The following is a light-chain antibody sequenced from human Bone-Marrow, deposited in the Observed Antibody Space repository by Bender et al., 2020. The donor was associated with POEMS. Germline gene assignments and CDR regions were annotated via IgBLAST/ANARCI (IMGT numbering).Light chain of an antibody. CDR3: SSYTTTNTL. V-gene: IGLV2-14*01. Sequence: QSALTQPASVAGSPGQSITISCSGTSSDIGTYNYVSWYQKHPGKAPTLLIYEVTSRPSGVSHRFSGSKSGNTASLTITGLQPEDEADYFCSSYTTTNTLFGGGTTVTVL. J-gene: IGLJ2*01. CDR1: SSDIGTYNY. CDR2: EVT.